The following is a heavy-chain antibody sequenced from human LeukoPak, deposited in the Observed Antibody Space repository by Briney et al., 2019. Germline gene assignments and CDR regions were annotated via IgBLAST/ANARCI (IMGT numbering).Heavy chain of an antibody. V-gene: IGHV4-30-4*01. CDR3: ARDRYYDSSGFNWDAFDI. D-gene: IGHD3-22*01. CDR1: GDSINNGDYF. J-gene: IGHJ3*02. CDR2: IYYTGST. Sequence: SETLSLTCTVSGDSINNGDYFWSWIRQSPGKGLEWIGYIYYTGSTYDNPSLESRVIISIDTSKNQFSLKLSSVTAADTAVYYCARDRYYDSSGFNWDAFDIWGQGTMVTVSS.